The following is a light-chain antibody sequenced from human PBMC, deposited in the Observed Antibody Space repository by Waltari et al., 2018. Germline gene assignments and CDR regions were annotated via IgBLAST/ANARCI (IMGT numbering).Light chain of an antibody. J-gene: IGKJ1*01. CDR1: QSLVHSDGKTY. CDR2: KVS. Sequence: DVVMTQSPLSLSVTLGQPASISCKSSQSLVHSDGKTYLNWYQQRPGQSPRLLLYKVSTRDSGVPDRFSGCGSGTDFTLKISRVEAEDVGVYYCMQGTHWPPWTFGQGTKVEIK. V-gene: IGKV2-30*02. CDR3: MQGTHWPPWT.